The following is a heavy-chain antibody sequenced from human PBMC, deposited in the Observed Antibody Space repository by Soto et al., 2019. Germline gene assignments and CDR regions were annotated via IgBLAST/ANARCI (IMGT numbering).Heavy chain of an antibody. V-gene: IGHV1-69*01. CDR3: AVNAVTAVAYDFED. D-gene: IGHD2-8*01. CDR2: IIPMFGTP. CDR1: GGTFTSYV. Sequence: QVQLVQSGAEVKKPGSSVNVSCKASGGTFTSYVISWVRQAPGQGPEWMGGIIPMFGTPDYAQRFQGRVTITADESTNTAYMELNSLRSEDTAFYYCAVNAVTAVAYDFEDWGQGTLVTGST. J-gene: IGHJ4*02.